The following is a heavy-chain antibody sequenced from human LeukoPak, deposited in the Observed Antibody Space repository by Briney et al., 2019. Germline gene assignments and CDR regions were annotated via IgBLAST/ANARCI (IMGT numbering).Heavy chain of an antibody. D-gene: IGHD2-2*02. CDR2: IYYSGST. V-gene: IGHV4-59*08. CDR3: ARQYCSSTSCYTAFYY. CDR1: GGSISSYY. Sequence: SETLSLTCTVSGGSISSYYWSWIRQPPGKGLEWIGYIYYSGSTNYNPSLKSRVTISVDTSKNQFSLKLSSVTAADTAVYYCARQYCSSTSCYTAFYYWGQGTLVTVSS. J-gene: IGHJ4*02.